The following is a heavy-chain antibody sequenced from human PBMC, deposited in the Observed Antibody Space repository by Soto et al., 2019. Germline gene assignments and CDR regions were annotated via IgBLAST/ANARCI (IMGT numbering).Heavy chain of an antibody. CDR3: AREPKWLRGGVDY. V-gene: IGHV3-48*01. Sequence: GGSLRLSCAASGFTFSSYSMNWVRQAPGKGLEWVSYISSSSSTIYYADSVKGRFTISRDNAKNSLYLQMNSLRAEDTAVYYCAREPKWLRGGVDYWGQGTLVTVSS. D-gene: IGHD5-12*01. CDR2: ISSSSSTI. J-gene: IGHJ4*02. CDR1: GFTFSSYS.